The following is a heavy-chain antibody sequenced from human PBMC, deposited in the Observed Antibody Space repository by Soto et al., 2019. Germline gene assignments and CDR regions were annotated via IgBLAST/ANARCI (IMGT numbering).Heavy chain of an antibody. J-gene: IGHJ4*02. V-gene: IGHV1-18*04. Sequence: QVQLVQSGAEVKKPGASVKVSCKASGYTFTIYGISWVRQAPGQGLEGMGWISGYNGNTDYAQNLQDRVTLTTDASTSSVDMELRSLRSDDTSVYYCARVDYYDSSGYYGYWGQGTLITVSS. CDR2: ISGYNGNT. CDR1: GYTFTIYG. CDR3: ARVDYYDSSGYYGY. D-gene: IGHD3-22*01.